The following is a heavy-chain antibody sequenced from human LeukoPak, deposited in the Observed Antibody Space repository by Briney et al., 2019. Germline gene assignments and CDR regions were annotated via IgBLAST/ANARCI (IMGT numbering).Heavy chain of an antibody. CDR3: AKASSPGYCSSTSCYWRLDYYYGMDV. Sequence: GGSLRLSCAASGFTFSSYGMHWVRQAPGKGLEWVAVISYDGSNKYYADSVKGRFTISRDNSKNTLYLQMNSLRAEDTAVYYCAKASSPGYCSSTSCYWRLDYYYGMDVWGQGTTVTVSS. CDR1: GFTFSSYG. D-gene: IGHD2-2*01. V-gene: IGHV3-30*18. J-gene: IGHJ6*02. CDR2: ISYDGSNK.